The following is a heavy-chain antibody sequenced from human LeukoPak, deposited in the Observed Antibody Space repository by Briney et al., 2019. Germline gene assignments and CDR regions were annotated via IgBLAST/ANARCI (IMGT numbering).Heavy chain of an antibody. Sequence: SVKVSCKASGGTFSSYAISWERQAPGQGLEWMGRIIPILGIANYAQKFQGRVTITADKSTSTAYMELSSLRSEDTAVYYCARHSSGYPFDYWGQGTLVTVSS. CDR3: ARHSSGYPFDY. V-gene: IGHV1-69*04. J-gene: IGHJ4*02. D-gene: IGHD3-22*01. CDR2: IIPILGIA. CDR1: GGTFSSYA.